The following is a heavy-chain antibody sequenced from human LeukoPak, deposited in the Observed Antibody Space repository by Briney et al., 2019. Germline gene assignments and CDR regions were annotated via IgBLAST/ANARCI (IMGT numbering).Heavy chain of an antibody. J-gene: IGHJ4*02. CDR2: INQDGGDK. CDR1: GFTFSNYW. V-gene: IGHV3-7*05. CDR3: ARVDRYSNGWFEY. D-gene: IGHD6-19*01. Sequence: WGSLRLSCAASGFTFSNYWMSWVRQAPGKGLEWVANINQDGGDKYYVDSVKGRFTISRDNAKNSLYLQMNSLRAEDTAVYYCARVDRYSNGWFEYWGQGTLVTVSS.